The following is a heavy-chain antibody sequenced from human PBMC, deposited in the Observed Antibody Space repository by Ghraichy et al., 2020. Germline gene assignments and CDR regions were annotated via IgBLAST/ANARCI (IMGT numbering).Heavy chain of an antibody. D-gene: IGHD7-27*01. Sequence: ASVKVSCTASGYTFTTFDINWVRQAAGQGVEWLGWMSPDSGNTGYAQSFQGRLTMTRDTSINTPYMELSGLSSEDTGIYYCTKNQPLTGDFDDWGQGTLVTVSS. CDR1: GYTFTTFD. J-gene: IGHJ4*02. CDR2: MSPDSGNT. V-gene: IGHV1-8*02. CDR3: TKNQPLTGDFDD.